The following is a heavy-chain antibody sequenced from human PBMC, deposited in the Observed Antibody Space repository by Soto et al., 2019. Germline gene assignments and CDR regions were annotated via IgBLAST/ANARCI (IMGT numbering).Heavy chain of an antibody. Sequence: PSETLSLTCAVSGGSFTSNNWWTWVRQPPGQGLEWVGEIYRTGSTNYNPSLKSRVTISLDKSENQFSLKVTSLTAADTAVYYCASRDPGTSVDYWGQGTLVTVSS. CDR2: IYRTGST. CDR1: GGSFTSNNW. CDR3: ASRDPGTSVDY. V-gene: IGHV4-4*02. D-gene: IGHD1-7*01. J-gene: IGHJ4*02.